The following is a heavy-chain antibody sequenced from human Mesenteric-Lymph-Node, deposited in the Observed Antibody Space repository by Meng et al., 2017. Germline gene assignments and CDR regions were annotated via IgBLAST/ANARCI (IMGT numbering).Heavy chain of an antibody. CDR2: ISSSSSYI. CDR3: ARDGAEPHLPDAFDI. CDR1: GFTFSSYS. J-gene: IGHJ3*02. V-gene: IGHV3-21*01. Sequence: GESLKISCAASGFTFSSYSMNWVRQAPGKRLEWVSSISSSSSYIYYADSVKGRFTISRDNAKNSLYLQMNRLRAEDTAVYYCARDGAEPHLPDAFDIWGQGTMVTVSS. D-gene: IGHD1-14*01.